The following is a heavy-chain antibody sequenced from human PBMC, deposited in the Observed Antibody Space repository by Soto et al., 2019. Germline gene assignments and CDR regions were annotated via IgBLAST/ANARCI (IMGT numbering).Heavy chain of an antibody. Sequence: QVQLQESGPGLVKPSPTLSLTCTVSGGSFSSCAYYWSWIRQHQGKGLEWIGTIYVSGTTYYNTSLKSRVTMSVDTSKNQLSLNWSSVTAADTSVYYCARRDRSGFSYWLDTWGQGTLGTVSS. V-gene: IGHV4-31*03. J-gene: IGHJ5*02. CDR2: IYVSGTT. D-gene: IGHD3-22*01. CDR1: GGSFSSCAYY. CDR3: ARRDRSGFSYWLDT.